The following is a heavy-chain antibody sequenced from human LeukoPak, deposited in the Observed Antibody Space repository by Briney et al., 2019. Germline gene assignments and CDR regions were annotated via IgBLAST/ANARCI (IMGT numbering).Heavy chain of an antibody. CDR1: GFTFSSYS. D-gene: IGHD3-10*01. Sequence: GGSLRLSCAASGFTFSSYSMNWVRQAPGKGLEWVSYISSSGSTIYYADSVKGRFTISRDNAKNSLYLQMDSLRAEDTAVYYLSGVEESPAYYYYGMDVWGQGTTVTGSS. J-gene: IGHJ6*02. CDR3: SGVEESPAYYYYGMDV. CDR2: ISSSGSTI. V-gene: IGHV3-48*04.